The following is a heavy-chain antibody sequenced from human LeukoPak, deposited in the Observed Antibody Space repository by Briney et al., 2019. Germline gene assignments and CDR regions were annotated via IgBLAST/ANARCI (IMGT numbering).Heavy chain of an antibody. J-gene: IGHJ4*02. Sequence: GGSLRLSCAASEFSVGSNYMTWVRQARGKGLEWVSLIYSGGSTYCADSVKGRFTISRDNSKNTLYLQMNSLRAEDTAVYYCARDRGKYYGSGSYYDYWGQGTLVTVSS. CDR1: EFSVGSNY. CDR2: IYSGGST. V-gene: IGHV3-66*01. D-gene: IGHD3-10*01. CDR3: ARDRGKYYGSGSYYDY.